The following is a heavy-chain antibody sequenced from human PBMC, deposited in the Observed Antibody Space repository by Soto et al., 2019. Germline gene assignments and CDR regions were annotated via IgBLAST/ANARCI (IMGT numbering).Heavy chain of an antibody. Sequence: GGSLRLSCAASGFTFTKYWLDWVRQAPGKGLVWVSRINSDGSTSNYADSVKGRFTISRDNAKNTLYLQMNSLRAEDTAVYYCARAGTSDYGGNPGPFDYWGQGTLVTVSS. CDR2: INSDGSTS. CDR3: ARAGTSDYGGNPGPFDY. D-gene: IGHD4-17*01. J-gene: IGHJ4*02. V-gene: IGHV3-74*01. CDR1: GFTFTKYW.